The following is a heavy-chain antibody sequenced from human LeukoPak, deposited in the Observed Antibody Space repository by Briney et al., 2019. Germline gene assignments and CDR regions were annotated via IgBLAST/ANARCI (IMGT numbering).Heavy chain of an antibody. Sequence: GGSLRLSCAASGFTFSTYSMNWVRQAPGKGLEWVSYISSSSSYISYADSVKGRFTISRDNAENSLYLQMNSLRAEDTAVYYCARAPQSGYWGQGTLVTVSS. D-gene: IGHD6-25*01. V-gene: IGHV3-21*01. CDR2: ISSSSSYI. CDR3: ARAPQSGY. CDR1: GFTFSTYS. J-gene: IGHJ4*02.